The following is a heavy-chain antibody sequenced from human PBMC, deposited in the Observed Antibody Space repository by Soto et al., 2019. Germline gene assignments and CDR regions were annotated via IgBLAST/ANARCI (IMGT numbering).Heavy chain of an antibody. CDR3: ARIHLAYCSSTSCPVDY. V-gene: IGHV3-21*01. CDR1: GFTFSSYS. CDR2: ISSSSSYI. D-gene: IGHD2-2*01. J-gene: IGHJ4*02. Sequence: GGSLRLSCAASGFTFSSYSMNWVRQAPGKGLEWVSSISSSSSYIYYADSVKGRFTISRDNAKNSLYLQMNSLRAEDKAVYYCARIHLAYCSSTSCPVDYWGQGTLVTVS.